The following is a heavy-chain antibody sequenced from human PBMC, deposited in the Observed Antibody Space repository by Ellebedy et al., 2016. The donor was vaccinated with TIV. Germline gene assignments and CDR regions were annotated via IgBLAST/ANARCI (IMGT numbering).Heavy chain of an antibody. J-gene: IGHJ6*02. D-gene: IGHD6-13*01. Sequence: SVKVSXXASGGTFSSYAISWVRQAPGQGLEWMGGIIPIFGTANYAQKFQGRVTITADESTSTAYMELSSLRSEDTAVYYCARGQGIAAAGTGLGYYGMDVWGQGTTVTVSS. CDR2: IIPIFGTA. CDR3: ARGQGIAAAGTGLGYYGMDV. V-gene: IGHV1-69*13. CDR1: GGTFSSYA.